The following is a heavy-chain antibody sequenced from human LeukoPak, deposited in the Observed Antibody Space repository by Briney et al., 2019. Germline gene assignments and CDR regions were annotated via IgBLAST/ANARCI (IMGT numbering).Heavy chain of an antibody. CDR3: ARESAISSSSPFDY. Sequence: SETLSLTCTVSGGSISSGGYYWSWIRQHPGKGLEWIGYIYYSGSTYYNPSLKSRVTISVDTSKNQFSLKLSSVTAADTAVYYCARESAISSSSPFDYWGQGTLVTVSS. J-gene: IGHJ4*02. D-gene: IGHD6-6*01. CDR2: IYYSGST. V-gene: IGHV4-31*03. CDR1: GGSISSGGYY.